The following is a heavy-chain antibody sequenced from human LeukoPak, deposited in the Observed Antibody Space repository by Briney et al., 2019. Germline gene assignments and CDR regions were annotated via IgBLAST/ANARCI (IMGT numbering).Heavy chain of an antibody. D-gene: IGHD6-19*01. V-gene: IGHV1-2*04. CDR1: GYTFTGYY. Sequence: ASVKVSCKASGYTFTGYYMHWVRQAPGQGLEWMGWINPNSGGTNYAQKFQGWVTMTRDTSISTAYMELSRLRSDDTAVYYCARDGVAVAGKNYYGMDVWGQGTTVTVSS. CDR2: INPNSGGT. J-gene: IGHJ6*02. CDR3: ARDGVAVAGKNYYGMDV.